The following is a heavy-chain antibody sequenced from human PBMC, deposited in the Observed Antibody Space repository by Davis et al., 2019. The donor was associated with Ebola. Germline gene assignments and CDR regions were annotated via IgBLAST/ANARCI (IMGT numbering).Heavy chain of an antibody. CDR3: ARDGAYYGMDV. Sequence: MPSETLSLTCTVSGGSISSYYWSWIRQPPGKGLEWIGYIYYSGSTNYNPSLKSRVTISVDTSKNQFSLKLSSVTAADTAVYYCARDGAYYGMDVWGQGTTVTVSS. J-gene: IGHJ6*02. CDR2: IYYSGST. V-gene: IGHV4-59*12. D-gene: IGHD3-16*01. CDR1: GGSISSYY.